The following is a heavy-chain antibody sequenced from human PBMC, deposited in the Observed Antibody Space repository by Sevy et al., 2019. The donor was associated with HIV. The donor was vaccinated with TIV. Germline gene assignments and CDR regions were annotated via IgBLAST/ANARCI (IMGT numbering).Heavy chain of an antibody. V-gene: IGHV3-7*01. CDR1: GFTFSSYW. D-gene: IGHD2-2*01. Sequence: GGSLRLSCAASGFTFSSYWMSWVRQAPGKGLEWVANIKRDGSEKYYVDSVKGRFTISRDNAKNSLYLQMNSLRAEDPAVYYCARSLKDIVVVPAAMGYYYYYYGMDVWGQGTTVTVSS. J-gene: IGHJ6*02. CDR2: IKRDGSEK. CDR3: ARSLKDIVVVPAAMGYYYYYYGMDV.